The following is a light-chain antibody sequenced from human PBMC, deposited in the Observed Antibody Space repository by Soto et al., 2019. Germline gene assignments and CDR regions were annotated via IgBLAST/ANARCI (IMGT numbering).Light chain of an antibody. J-gene: IGKJ4*01. V-gene: IGKV3D-15*01. CDR2: GSS. CDR1: ENVGTN. CDR3: QQYNNWGLS. Sequence: IVMTQSPATLSVSPGEGVTLSCRARENVGTNLAWYQQKPGQAPRLLMYGSSTRATGIPATFSGSGSGTEFTLTISSMQSEESAVYYCQQYNNWGLSFGGGTKVEIK.